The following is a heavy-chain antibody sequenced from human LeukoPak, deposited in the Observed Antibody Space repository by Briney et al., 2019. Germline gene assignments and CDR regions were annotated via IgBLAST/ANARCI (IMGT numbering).Heavy chain of an antibody. J-gene: IGHJ5*02. V-gene: IGHV4-34*01. CDR2: INHSGST. D-gene: IGHD4-17*01. CDR1: GGSFSGYY. Sequence: PSETLSLTCAVYGGSFSGYYWSWIRQPPGKGLDWIGEINHSGSTNYNPSLKSRVTISVDTSKNQFSLKLSSVTAADTAVYYCARRRDYGDYNWFDPWGQGTLFTVSS. CDR3: ARRRDYGDYNWFDP.